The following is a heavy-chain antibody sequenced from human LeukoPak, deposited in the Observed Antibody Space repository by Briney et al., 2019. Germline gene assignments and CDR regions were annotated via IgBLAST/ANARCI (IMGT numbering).Heavy chain of an antibody. CDR2: IYYSGST. CDR1: GGSISSSSYY. J-gene: IGHJ4*02. Sequence: SESLSLTCTVSGGSISSSSYYWGWIRQPPGKGLEWIGSIYYSGSTYYNPSLKSRVTMSVDTSKNQFSLKLSSVTAADTAVYYCARLNTAMVMYYFDYWGQGTLVTVSS. CDR3: ARLNTAMVMYYFDY. V-gene: IGHV4-39*07. D-gene: IGHD5-18*01.